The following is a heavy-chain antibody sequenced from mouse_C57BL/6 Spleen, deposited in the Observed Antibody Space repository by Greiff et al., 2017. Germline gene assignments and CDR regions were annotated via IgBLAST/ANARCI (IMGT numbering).Heavy chain of an antibody. J-gene: IGHJ2*01. Sequence: EVMLVESGGGLVQPGGSLSLSCAASGFTFTDYYMSWVRQPPGKALEWLGFIRNKANGYTTEYSASVKGRFTISGDNSQSILYLQMNALRAEDSATYYCARYYYGSTFDYWGQGTTLTVSS. V-gene: IGHV7-3*01. CDR3: ARYYYGSTFDY. D-gene: IGHD1-1*01. CDR2: IRNKANGYTT. CDR1: GFTFTDYY.